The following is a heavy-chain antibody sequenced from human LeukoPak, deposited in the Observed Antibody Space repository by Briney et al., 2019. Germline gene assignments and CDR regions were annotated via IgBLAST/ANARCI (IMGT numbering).Heavy chain of an antibody. CDR1: GFTFATYS. Sequence: RGSLRLSCTASGFTFATYSLHWVRQAPGKGLEWVAIISHDGSEKNYADSVKGRFTISRDNSKDTLYLQMDVLRVDDTALYFCVRDRGVTAAGRFEYWGQGTLVTVSS. CDR2: ISHDGSEK. CDR3: VRDRGVTAAGRFEY. D-gene: IGHD6-13*01. J-gene: IGHJ4*02. V-gene: IGHV3-30*04.